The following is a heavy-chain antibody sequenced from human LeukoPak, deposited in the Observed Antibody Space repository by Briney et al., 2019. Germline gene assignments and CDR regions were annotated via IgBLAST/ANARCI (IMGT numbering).Heavy chain of an antibody. J-gene: IGHJ4*02. Sequence: PGGSLRLSCAASGFIFNNHAMTWVRQAPGKGLEYVSTINDVDADTYYAAAVKGRFTVSRDNSKNTLYLQMNSLGADDTAVYYCAKQFLGANWGEGTLVTASS. CDR2: INDVDADT. D-gene: IGHD4/OR15-4a*01. CDR3: AKQFLGAN. CDR1: GFIFNNHA. V-gene: IGHV3-23*01.